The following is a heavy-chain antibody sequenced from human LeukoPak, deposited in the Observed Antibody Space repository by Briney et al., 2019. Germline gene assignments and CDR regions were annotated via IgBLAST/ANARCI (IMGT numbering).Heavy chain of an antibody. D-gene: IGHD2-2*01. Sequence: PSETLSLTCAVYVESFSDHYWTWIRQPPGKGLEWIGEIHHSGSTNYRLSLKSRVTISVDRSKNQSSLKLTSVTAADTAVYYCARSHATSWSNFDYWGQGTLVTVSS. CDR2: IHHSGST. CDR1: VESFSDHY. V-gene: IGHV4-34*01. J-gene: IGHJ4*02. CDR3: ARSHATSWSNFDY.